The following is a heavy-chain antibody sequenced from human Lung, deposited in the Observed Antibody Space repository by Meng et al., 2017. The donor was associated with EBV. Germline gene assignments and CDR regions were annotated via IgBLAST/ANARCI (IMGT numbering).Heavy chain of an antibody. D-gene: IGHD3-22*01. J-gene: IGHJ4*02. CDR2: IYHSGST. CDR1: GGSISSGGYS. CDR3: ARGLWYYDRGGYFDN. Sequence: QLKLQGSGSGLVKPSQTLSLPCAASGGSISSGGYSWSWIRQPPGKGLEWIGYIYHSGSTYYNPSLKSRVTISVDTSKNQLSLRLSSVTAADTAVYYCARGLWYYDRGGYFDNWGRGTLVTVSS. V-gene: IGHV4-30-2*01.